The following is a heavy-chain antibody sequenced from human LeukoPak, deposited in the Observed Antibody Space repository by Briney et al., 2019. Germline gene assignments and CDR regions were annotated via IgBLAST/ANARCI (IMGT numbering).Heavy chain of an antibody. D-gene: IGHD2-2*01. J-gene: IGHJ4*02. CDR2: IYTSGDT. CDR1: GNSISSYNYY. CDR3: ARGCSSTTCYRGGFGY. V-gene: IGHV4-61*02. Sequence: SQTLSLTCTVSGNSISSYNYYWSWVRQPAGKGQEWIGRIYTSGDTNYNPSLKSPVTISLDTSNNQFSLKLSSVTAADTAVYYCARGCSSTTCYRGGFGYWGQGTLVTVSS.